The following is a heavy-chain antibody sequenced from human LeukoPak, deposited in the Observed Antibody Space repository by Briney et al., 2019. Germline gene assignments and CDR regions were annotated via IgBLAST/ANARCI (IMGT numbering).Heavy chain of an antibody. J-gene: IGHJ3*02. V-gene: IGHV4-38-2*02. CDR1: GYSISSGYY. CDR2: IYYSGST. CDR3: ARPSAGDSSGWYPAAFDI. Sequence: SETLSLTCTVSGYSISSGYYWGWIRQPPGKGLEWIGSIYYSGSTYYNPSLKSRVTISVDTSKNQFSLKLSSVTAADTAVYYCARPSAGDSSGWYPAAFDIWGQGTMVTVSS. D-gene: IGHD6-19*01.